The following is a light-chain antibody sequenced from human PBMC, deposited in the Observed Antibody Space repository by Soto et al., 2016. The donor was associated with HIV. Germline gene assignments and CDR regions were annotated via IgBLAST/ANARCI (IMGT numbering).Light chain of an antibody. J-gene: IGLJ3*02. V-gene: IGLV3-27*01. CDR2: KDS. Sequence: SSELTQDPAVSVALGQTVRITCQGDSLRSYYGSWYQQKPGQAPMLVIYKDSERPSGIPERFSGSSPGTTVTLTISGAQVEDEADYYCYSAADNNWVFGGGTKLTVL. CDR1: SLRSYY. CDR3: YSAADNNWV.